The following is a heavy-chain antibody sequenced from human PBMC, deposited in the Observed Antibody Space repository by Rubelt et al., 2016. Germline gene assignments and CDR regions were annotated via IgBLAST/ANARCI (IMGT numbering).Heavy chain of an antibody. J-gene: IGHJ4*02. CDR3: ARVKRYSSGWYYFDY. V-gene: IGHV1-69*01. D-gene: IGHD6-19*01. Sequence: AISWVRQAPGQGLEWMGGIIPIFGTATYAQKFQGRVTITADESTSTAYMELSSLRSEDTAVYYCARVKRYSSGWYYFDYWGQGTLVTVSS. CDR2: IIPIFGTA. CDR1: A.